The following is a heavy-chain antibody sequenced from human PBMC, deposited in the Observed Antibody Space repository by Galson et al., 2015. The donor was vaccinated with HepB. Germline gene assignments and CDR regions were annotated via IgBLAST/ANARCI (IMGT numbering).Heavy chain of an antibody. CDR1: GFTFSSYG. Sequence: SLTLSRAASGFTFSSYGMHWVRQAPGKGLEWVAVIWYDGSNKYYADSVKGRFTISRDNSKNTLYLQMNSLRAEDTAVYYCARDPPAAVAGMRGFDYWGQGTLVTVSS. D-gene: IGHD6-19*01. V-gene: IGHV3-33*01. CDR2: IWYDGSNK. J-gene: IGHJ4*02. CDR3: ARDPPAAVAGMRGFDY.